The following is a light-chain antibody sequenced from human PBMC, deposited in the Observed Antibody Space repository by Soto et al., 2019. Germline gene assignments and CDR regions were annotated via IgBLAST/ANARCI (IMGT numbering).Light chain of an antibody. CDR3: LQDYVYPWT. CDR1: QGIGND. CDR2: EAS. V-gene: IGKV1-6*01. Sequence: AIQVTQSPSSLSASVGDRVTISCRASQGIGNDLGWYQQKPGKAPKLLIYEASTLQTGVASRFSGSGSGTDFTLTISSLQPEDFATDYCLQDYVYPWTFGQGTKVEVK. J-gene: IGKJ1*01.